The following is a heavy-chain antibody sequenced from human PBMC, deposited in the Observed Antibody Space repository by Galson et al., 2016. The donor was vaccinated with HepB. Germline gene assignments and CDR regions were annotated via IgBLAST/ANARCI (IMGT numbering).Heavy chain of an antibody. Sequence: CAISGDSVSNINSAWAWVRQSPSRGLEWLGRTYYRSKWFNHYAVSVKSRMTINADTSNNQFSLQLESVTLEDTAVYYCTRAAENWDGMWRNGFAVWSQGTVVTVS. V-gene: IGHV6-1*01. CDR3: TRAAENWDGMWRNGFAV. CDR1: GDSVSNINSA. CDR2: TYYRSKWFN. D-gene: IGHD1-1*01. J-gene: IGHJ3*01.